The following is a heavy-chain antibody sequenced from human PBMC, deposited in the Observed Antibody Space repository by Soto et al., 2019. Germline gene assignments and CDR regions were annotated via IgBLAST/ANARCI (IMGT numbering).Heavy chain of an antibody. Sequence: QVLLVESGGGVVQPGRSLRLSCVGSGFTFSNYGMHWVRQAPGKGLEWVAVIWYDGSNKYSADSVKGRFTISRDNSKNTLYLQMNSLRAEDTGVYYCAREGDGETRHFDYWGQGTLVTVSS. CDR2: IWYDGSNK. V-gene: IGHV3-33*01. CDR3: AREGDGETRHFDY. D-gene: IGHD4-17*01. J-gene: IGHJ4*02. CDR1: GFTFSNYG.